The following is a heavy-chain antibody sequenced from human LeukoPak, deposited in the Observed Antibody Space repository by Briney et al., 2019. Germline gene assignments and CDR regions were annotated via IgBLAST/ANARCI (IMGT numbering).Heavy chain of an antibody. Sequence: SETLSLTCAVYGGSFSGYYWSWIRQPPGKGLEWIGEINHSGSTNYNPSLKSRVTISVDTSKNQFSLKLSSVTAADTAVYYCARGSSYYGSGSDYYYYYYMDVWGKGTTVTVSS. D-gene: IGHD3-10*01. CDR3: ARGSSYYGSGSDYYYYYYMDV. J-gene: IGHJ6*03. V-gene: IGHV4-34*01. CDR2: INHSGST. CDR1: GGSFSGYY.